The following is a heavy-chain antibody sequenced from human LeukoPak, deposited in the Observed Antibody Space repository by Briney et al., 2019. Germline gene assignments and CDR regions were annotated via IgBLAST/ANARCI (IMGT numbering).Heavy chain of an antibody. CDR2: KYYSGSA. D-gene: IGHD2-2*01. CDR3: ATPYCSSISCLDVFNM. CDR1: GDSINSYY. J-gene: IGHJ3*02. V-gene: IGHV4-59*12. Sequence: PSETLSLTCTVSGDSINSYYWSWIRQYPGKGLEWIGYKYYSGSAKYNPSLKSRLTISIDTSKNQFSLQLSSVTAADTATYYCATPYCSSISCLDVFNMWGQGTGVTVSS.